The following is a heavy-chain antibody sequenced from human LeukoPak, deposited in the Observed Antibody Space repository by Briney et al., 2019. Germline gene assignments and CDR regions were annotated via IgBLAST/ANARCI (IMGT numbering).Heavy chain of an antibody. CDR1: GYTFTSYD. V-gene: IGHV1-8*03. CDR2: MNPNSGNT. D-gene: IGHD3-16*01. CDR3: ARASMGEPNAFDI. Sequence: ASVKVSCKASGYTFTSYDINWVRQATGQGLEWMGWMNPNSGNTGYAQKFQGRVTITRNTSISTAYMELSSLRSEDTAVYYCARASMGEPNAFDIWGQGTMVTVSS. J-gene: IGHJ3*02.